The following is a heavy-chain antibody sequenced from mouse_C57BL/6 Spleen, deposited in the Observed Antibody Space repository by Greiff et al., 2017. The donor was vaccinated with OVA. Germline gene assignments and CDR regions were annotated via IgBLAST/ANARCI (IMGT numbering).Heavy chain of an antibody. V-gene: IGHV1-82*01. CDR3: ARSGQLRGTFAY. CDR2: IYTGDGDT. D-gene: IGHD3-2*02. CDR1: GYAFSSSW. J-gene: IGHJ3*01. Sequence: QVQLQQSGPELVKPGASVKISCKASGYAFSSSWMNWVKQRPGKGLEWIGRIYTGDGDTNYNGKFKGQATLTADKSSSTAYMQRSSLTSEDSSVYFCARSGQLRGTFAYWGQGTLVTVSA.